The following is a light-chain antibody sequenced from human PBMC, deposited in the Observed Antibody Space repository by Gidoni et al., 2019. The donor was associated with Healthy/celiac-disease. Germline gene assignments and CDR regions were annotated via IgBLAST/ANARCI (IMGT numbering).Light chain of an antibody. CDR3: QQYNNWPPWT. Sequence: EIVMTQSPATLSVSPGERATLSCRASQSVSSNLAWYQQKPGQAPRLLIYGASTRATGIPARFSGSGSGTEFTLTISSLQSEDFAVYYCQQYNNWPPWTFGQGTPWKSN. V-gene: IGKV3-15*01. CDR2: GAS. CDR1: QSVSSN. J-gene: IGKJ1*01.